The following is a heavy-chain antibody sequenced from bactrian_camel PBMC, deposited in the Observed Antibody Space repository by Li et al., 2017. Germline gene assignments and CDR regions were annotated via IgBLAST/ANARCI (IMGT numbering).Heavy chain of an antibody. CDR2: IDSGDGST. D-gene: IGHD4*01. J-gene: IGHJ4*01. Sequence: VQLVESGGGSVQAGGSQRLSCVGSGDLWSRKCMAWFRQIPGKEREGVAAIDSGDGSTFYDTSVKGRFTISQNTAENTVYLQMNNLKPEDTGVYYCAVDRCGVATGWLDPRRYNYWGQGTQVTVS. V-gene: IGHV3S54*01. CDR3: AVDRCGVATGWLDPRRYNY. CDR1: GDLWSRKC.